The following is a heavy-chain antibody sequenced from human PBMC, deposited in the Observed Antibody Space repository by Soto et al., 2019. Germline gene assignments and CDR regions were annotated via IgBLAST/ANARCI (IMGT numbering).Heavy chain of an antibody. J-gene: IGHJ4*02. CDR2: AYYSGSS. CDR3: ARLSYYDGTSRFDY. Sequence: PETRRLSWSVSGGPITRYCWSWIRQPPGKGLQRIACAYYSGSSKYNPSLKSRHTMSVDPSTNQFSLKLSSFPAAYTGMYSCARLSYYDGTSRFDYWGQVTLVTVS. CDR1: GGPITRYC. V-gene: IGHV4-59*01. D-gene: IGHD3-22*01.